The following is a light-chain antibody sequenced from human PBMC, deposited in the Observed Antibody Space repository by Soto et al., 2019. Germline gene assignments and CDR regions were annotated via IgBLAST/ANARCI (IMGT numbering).Light chain of an antibody. V-gene: IGKV3-11*01. CDR1: QSVGSY. CDR3: QHRSNWLGT. CDR2: DAS. Sequence: EIVLTQTPATLSLSPGERATLSCRASQSVGSYLAWYQQKCGQTPRLLIYDASNRATGIPARFSGSGSGADFTLTISSLEPEDFAVYYCQHRSNWLGTFGPGTKVDIK. J-gene: IGKJ3*01.